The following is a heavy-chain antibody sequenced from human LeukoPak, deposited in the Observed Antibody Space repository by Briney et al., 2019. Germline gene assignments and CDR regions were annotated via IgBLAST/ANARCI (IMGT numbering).Heavy chain of an antibody. J-gene: IGHJ4*02. V-gene: IGHV4-59*08. CDR2: LDNRGST. CDR3: ARHKMGDGHNYEGHYFDY. D-gene: IGHD5-24*01. Sequence: SETLSLTCTVSVGYISRYYWSWIRQPPGEGLEWIGCLDNRGSTDYNPSLKSPVTISIDTSNNQLSLKLTSVTAADTAVYYCARHKMGDGHNYEGHYFDYWGQGTLVTVSS. CDR1: VGYISRYY.